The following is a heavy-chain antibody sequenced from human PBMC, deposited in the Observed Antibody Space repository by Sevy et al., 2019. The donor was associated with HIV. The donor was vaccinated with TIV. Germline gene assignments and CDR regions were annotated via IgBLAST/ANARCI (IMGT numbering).Heavy chain of an antibody. D-gene: IGHD6-13*01. V-gene: IGHV3-15*01. CDR1: GFTFSNAW. Sequence: GGSLRLSCAASGFTFSNAWMSGVRQAPRKGLEWVGRIKGKIYDGTIDYAAPVKGRFSISRDDSKNTLYLQMNSLKTEDTAVYYCTTASWSQEDYYNYWGQGTLVTVSS. CDR3: TTASWSQEDYYNY. J-gene: IGHJ4*02. CDR2: IKGKIYDGTI.